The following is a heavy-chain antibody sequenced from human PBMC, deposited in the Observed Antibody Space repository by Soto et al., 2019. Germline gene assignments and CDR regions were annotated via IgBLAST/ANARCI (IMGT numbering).Heavy chain of an antibody. Sequence: ASVKVSCKASGYTFTGYYMHWVRQAPGQGLEWMGWINPNSGGTNYAQKFQGRATMTRDTSISTAYMELSRLRSDDTAVYYCARDIPATAMAFDYWGQGTLVTVSS. J-gene: IGHJ4*02. CDR3: ARDIPATAMAFDY. D-gene: IGHD2-2*01. CDR1: GYTFTGYY. CDR2: INPNSGGT. V-gene: IGHV1-2*02.